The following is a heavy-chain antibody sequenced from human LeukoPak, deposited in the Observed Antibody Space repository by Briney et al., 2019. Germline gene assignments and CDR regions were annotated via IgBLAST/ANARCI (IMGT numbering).Heavy chain of an antibody. D-gene: IGHD3-10*01. CDR3: ARRDGSGTYYTYYFDY. CDR2: IYYSGST. V-gene: IGHV4-59*08. Sequence: SETLSLTCTVSGGSISSYSWSWIRQPPGKGLEWIGYIYYSGSTTYNPSLKSRVTISLDTSKNQFSLKLSSVTAADTAVYYCARRDGSGTYYTYYFDYWGQGTLVTVSS. CDR1: GGSISSYS. J-gene: IGHJ4*02.